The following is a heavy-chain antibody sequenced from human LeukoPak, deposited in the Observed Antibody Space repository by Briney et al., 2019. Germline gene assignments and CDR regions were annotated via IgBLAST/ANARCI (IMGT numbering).Heavy chain of an antibody. Sequence: GSLRLSCAASGFTFSSYSMNWVRQAPGKGLEWVSSISSSSSYIYYADSVKGRFTISRDNAKNSLYLQMNSLRAEDTAVYYCARFDFHGGVLTGPPNYGMDVWGQGTTVTVSS. CDR1: GFTFSSYS. V-gene: IGHV3-21*01. D-gene: IGHD2-8*02. CDR3: ARFDFHGGVLTGPPNYGMDV. CDR2: ISSSSSYI. J-gene: IGHJ6*02.